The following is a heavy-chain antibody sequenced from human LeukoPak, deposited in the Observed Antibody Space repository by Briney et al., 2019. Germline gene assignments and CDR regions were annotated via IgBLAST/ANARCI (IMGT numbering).Heavy chain of an antibody. CDR2: IYYSGST. CDR3: ARASFSSGWYVY. V-gene: IGHV4-59*01. CDR1: GGSISRYY. D-gene: IGHD6-13*01. J-gene: IGHJ4*02. Sequence: PSETLSLTCSVSGGSISRYYWSWIRKPPGKGLEWIGYIYYSGSTNYNPSLKSRVNISVDTSKNQFSLKLSSVTAADTAVYYCARASFSSGWYVYWGQGTLVTVSS.